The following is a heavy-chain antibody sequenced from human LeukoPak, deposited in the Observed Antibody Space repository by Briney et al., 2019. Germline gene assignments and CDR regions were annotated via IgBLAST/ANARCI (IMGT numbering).Heavy chain of an antibody. CDR3: ARDQGGVGY. D-gene: IGHD3-16*01. J-gene: IGHJ4*02. Sequence: GGSLRLSCVASGITFSSYSMNWVRQAPGKGLEWVSYISSFSGTINYADSVKGRFTISRDNAKNSLYLQMNSLRAEDTAVYYCARDQGGVGYWGQGALVTVSS. CDR1: GITFSSYS. V-gene: IGHV3-48*01. CDR2: ISSFSGTI.